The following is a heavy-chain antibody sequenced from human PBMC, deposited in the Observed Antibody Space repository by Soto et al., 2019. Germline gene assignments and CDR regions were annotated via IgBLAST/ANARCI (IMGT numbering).Heavy chain of an antibody. CDR1: GGSISSYY. J-gene: IGHJ6*02. CDR2: IYYSGST. CDR3: ARDGYTVTPNYYYGLDV. D-gene: IGHD4-4*01. V-gene: IGHV4-59*01. Sequence: SETLSLTCTVSGGSISSYYWSWIRQPPGKGLEWIGYIYYSGSTNYNPSLKSRVTISVDTSKNQFSLKLSSVTAADTAVYYCARDGYTVTPNYYYGLDVRAQRTTVTVS.